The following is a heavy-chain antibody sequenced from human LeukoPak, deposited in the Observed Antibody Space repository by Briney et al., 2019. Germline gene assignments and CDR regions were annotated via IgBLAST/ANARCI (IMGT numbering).Heavy chain of an antibody. Sequence: GRSLRLSCAASGFTFSNYDMHWVRQAPGKGLEWLSIISFNGSKKYYADSVKGRFTISRDNSKNTLYLQMNNLRVEDTAVYYCAGWYDSNGYAWGQGTLVTVSS. CDR1: GFTFSNYD. V-gene: IGHV3-30*03. CDR3: AGWYDSNGYA. J-gene: IGHJ5*02. D-gene: IGHD3-22*01. CDR2: ISFNGSKK.